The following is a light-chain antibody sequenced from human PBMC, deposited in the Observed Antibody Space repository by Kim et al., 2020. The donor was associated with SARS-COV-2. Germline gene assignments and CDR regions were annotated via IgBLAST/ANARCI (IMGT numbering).Light chain of an antibody. CDR3: SSYTSSSTVVI. Sequence: QSALTQPASVSGSPGQSITISCTGTSSDVGGYNYVSWYQQHPGKAPKFIIYDVSNRPSGVSNRFSGSKSGNTASLTISGLQAEDEADYYCSSYTSSSTVVIFGGGTQLTVL. J-gene: IGLJ2*01. CDR1: SSDVGGYNY. V-gene: IGLV2-14*03. CDR2: DVS.